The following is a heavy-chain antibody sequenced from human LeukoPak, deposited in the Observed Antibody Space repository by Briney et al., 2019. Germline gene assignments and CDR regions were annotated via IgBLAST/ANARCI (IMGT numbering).Heavy chain of an antibody. CDR1: GYTFTGYY. J-gene: IGHJ4*02. Sequence: GASVKVSCKASGYTFTGYYMHWVRQAPGQGLEWMGWSNPNSGGTNYAQKFQGRVTMTRDTSISTAYMELSRLRSDDTAVYYCARRSGYYDILTLHWYFDYWGQGTLVTVSS. CDR2: SNPNSGGT. CDR3: ARRSGYYDILTLHWYFDY. D-gene: IGHD3-9*01. V-gene: IGHV1-2*02.